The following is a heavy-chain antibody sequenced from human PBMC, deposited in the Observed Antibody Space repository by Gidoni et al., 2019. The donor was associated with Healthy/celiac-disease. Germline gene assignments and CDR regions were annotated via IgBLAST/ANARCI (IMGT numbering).Heavy chain of an antibody. CDR1: GFTFSSYA. J-gene: IGHJ6*03. Sequence: EVQLLESGVGLVQPGGSLRLSCAASGFTFSSYAMSWVRQAPGKGLEWGSAISGRGGSTYYADSVKGRFTISRDNSKNTLYLKMNSLRAEDTAVYYCAKERGSYYYYMDVWGKGTTVTVSS. V-gene: IGHV3-23*01. CDR3: AKERGSYYYYMDV. D-gene: IGHD1-26*01. CDR2: ISGRGGST.